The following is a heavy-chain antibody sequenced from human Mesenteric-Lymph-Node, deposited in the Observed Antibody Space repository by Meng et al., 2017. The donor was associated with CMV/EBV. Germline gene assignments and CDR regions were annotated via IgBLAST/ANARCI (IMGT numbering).Heavy chain of an antibody. D-gene: IGHD2-2*01. V-gene: IGHV3-48*04. Sequence: GESLKISCAASGYRFYAYSMNWVRQTPGKGLEWVSYISSTSSIINYAEPVKGRFTISRDNAKNSLYLQMNSLRAEDTAVYYCARAADNDYWGQGTLVTVSS. CDR1: GYRFYAYS. CDR3: ARAADNDY. J-gene: IGHJ4*02. CDR2: ISSTSSII.